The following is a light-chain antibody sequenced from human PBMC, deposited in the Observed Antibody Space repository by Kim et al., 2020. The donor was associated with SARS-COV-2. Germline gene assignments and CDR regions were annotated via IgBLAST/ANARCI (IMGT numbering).Light chain of an antibody. Sequence: SPGERATPSCRASQTINNKLFWYQQKPGQAPRLLIYDATTRATGVPARFIGSGSETDFTLTISSLQSEDFAVYYCQQSNDWPPLTFGQGTKVDIK. CDR2: DAT. CDR3: QQSNDWPPLT. CDR1: QTINNK. V-gene: IGKV3-15*01. J-gene: IGKJ1*01.